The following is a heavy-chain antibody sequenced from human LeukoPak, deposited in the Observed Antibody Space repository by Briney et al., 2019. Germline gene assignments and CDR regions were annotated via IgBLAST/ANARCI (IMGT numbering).Heavy chain of an antibody. CDR1: GFTFSGYS. J-gene: IGHJ4*02. V-gene: IGHV3-48*04. CDR2: ISSSSSTI. Sequence: GSLRLSCTASGFTFSGYSMNWVRQAPGKGLEWVSFISSSSSTIYYADSVKGRFTISRDNAKNSLYLQMNSLRAEDTAVYYCARDRGGSYSAIDYWGQGTLVTVSS. CDR3: ARDRGGSYSAIDY. D-gene: IGHD1-26*01.